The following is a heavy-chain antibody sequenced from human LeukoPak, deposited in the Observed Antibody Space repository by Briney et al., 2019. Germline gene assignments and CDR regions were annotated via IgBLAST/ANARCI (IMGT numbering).Heavy chain of an antibody. CDR2: IYYSGST. V-gene: IGHV4-59*06. D-gene: IGHD5-12*01. CDR3: ARDLVAGDAFDI. Sequence: SETLSLTCTVSGGSISSYYWSWIRQPAGKGLEWIGYIYYSGSTYYNPSLKSRVSISVDTSKNQFSLKLSSVTAADTAVYYCARDLVAGDAFDIWGQGTMVTVSS. CDR1: GGSISSYY. J-gene: IGHJ3*02.